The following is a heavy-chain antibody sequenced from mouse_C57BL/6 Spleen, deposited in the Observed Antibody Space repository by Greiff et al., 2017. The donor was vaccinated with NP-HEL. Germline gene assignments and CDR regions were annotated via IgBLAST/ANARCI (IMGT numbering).Heavy chain of an antibody. Sequence: QVQLKQPGAELVKPGASVKVSCKASGYTFTSYWMHWVKQRPGQGLEWIGRIHPSDSDTNYNQKFKGKATLTVDKSSSTAYMQLSSLTSEDSAVYYCAIPEIPYAMDYWGQGTSVTVSS. CDR3: AIPEIPYAMDY. CDR2: IHPSDSDT. J-gene: IGHJ4*01. V-gene: IGHV1-74*01. CDR1: GYTFTSYW.